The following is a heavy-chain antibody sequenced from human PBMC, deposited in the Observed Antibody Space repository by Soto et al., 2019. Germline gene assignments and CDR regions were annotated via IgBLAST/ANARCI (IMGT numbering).Heavy chain of an antibody. Sequence: EVQLLESGGGLTRPGRSLRLSCAASGFTFSSYTFTWVRRTPGKGLEWVSGISGNGSGTHYADSVKGRFTISRDNSKNILFLEMKSLRADDTAVYFCARDVWETTSRYYGLDLWGLGTAVTVSS. V-gene: IGHV3-23*01. CDR3: ARDVWETTSRYYGLDL. CDR1: GFTFSSYT. D-gene: IGHD1-26*01. CDR2: ISGNGSGT. J-gene: IGHJ6*02.